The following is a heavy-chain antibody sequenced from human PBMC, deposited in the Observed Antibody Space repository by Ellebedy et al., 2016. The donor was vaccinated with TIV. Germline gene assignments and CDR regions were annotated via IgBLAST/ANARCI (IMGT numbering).Heavy chain of an antibody. CDR2: IRGNGANT. J-gene: IGHJ4*02. CDR1: GFTFSSYA. D-gene: IGHD3-10*01. Sequence: PGGSLRLSCAASGFTFSSYAMNWVRQAPGKGLEWVSAIRGNGANTYYADSVRGRFTISRDNSKNTLYLQMNSLRAEDTAVYYCAKDTSVVRGTKFDYWGQGTLVTVSS. CDR3: AKDTSVVRGTKFDY. V-gene: IGHV3-23*01.